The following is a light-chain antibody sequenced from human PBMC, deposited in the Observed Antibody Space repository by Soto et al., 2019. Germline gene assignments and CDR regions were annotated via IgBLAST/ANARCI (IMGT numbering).Light chain of an antibody. CDR1: QSVSNS. CDR3: QQPSPWIS. J-gene: IGKJ5*01. Sequence: LSCMASQSVSNSLAWFQQKPGQAPRLLIYDASNRATGIPARFSGSASGTHLTLTISSLEPPDFPVYQSQQPSPWISCAQGTRLEIK. CDR2: DAS. V-gene: IGKV3-11*01.